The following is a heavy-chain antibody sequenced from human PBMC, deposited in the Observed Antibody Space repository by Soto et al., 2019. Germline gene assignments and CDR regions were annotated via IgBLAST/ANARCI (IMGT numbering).Heavy chain of an antibody. V-gene: IGHV4-4*07. D-gene: IGHD3-16*01. Sequence: SETLSLTCSVSGASISNFYWSWIRQSAGKGLEWIGRLYTRGTTDYNPSLKSRVTMSIDTSKNRVSLSLTSVAAADTAVYYCAKGGTYYFDSWGQGIVVTVSS. CDR2: LYTRGTT. CDR3: AKGGTYYFDS. CDR1: GASISNFY. J-gene: IGHJ4*02.